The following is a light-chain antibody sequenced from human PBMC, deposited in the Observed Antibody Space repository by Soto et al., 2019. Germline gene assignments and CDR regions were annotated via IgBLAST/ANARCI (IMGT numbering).Light chain of an antibody. CDR3: QQHNSYSWT. CDR1: QSISSW. J-gene: IGKJ1*01. V-gene: IGKV1-5*03. Sequence: DIQMTQSPSTLSASVGDRVTITCRASQSISSWLAWYQQKPGKAPKLLIYKASSLESGVPSRFSGSGSGTEFTLNISSLQPDDFATYYCQQHNSYSWTFGQGTKVDIK. CDR2: KAS.